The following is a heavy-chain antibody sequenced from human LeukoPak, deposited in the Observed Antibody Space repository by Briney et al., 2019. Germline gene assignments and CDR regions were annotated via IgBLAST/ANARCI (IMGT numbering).Heavy chain of an antibody. CDR1: GFTFSSYA. J-gene: IGHJ4*02. CDR2: IFPSGGEI. Sequence: PGGPLRLSCAASGFTFSSYAMSWVRQPPGKGLEWVSSIFPSGGEIHCADSVRGRFTISRDNSKSTLSLQMNSLRAEDTAIYYCATYRQVLLPFESWGQGTLVTVSS. CDR3: ATYRQVLLPFES. V-gene: IGHV3-23*01. D-gene: IGHD2-8*02.